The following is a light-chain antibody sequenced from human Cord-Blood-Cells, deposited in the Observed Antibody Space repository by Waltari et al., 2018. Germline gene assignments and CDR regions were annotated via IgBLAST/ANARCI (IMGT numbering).Light chain of an antibody. J-gene: IGLJ3*02. Sequence: QSALTQPRSVSGSPGQSVTISCTGTSSDVGGYNYVPWYQQHPGKAPQLMIYDVSKRPSWVPDRFSGSKSGNTASLTISGLQAEDEADYYCCSYAGSYTLVFGGGTKLTVL. V-gene: IGLV2-11*01. CDR3: CSYAGSYTLV. CDR2: DVS. CDR1: SSDVGGYNY.